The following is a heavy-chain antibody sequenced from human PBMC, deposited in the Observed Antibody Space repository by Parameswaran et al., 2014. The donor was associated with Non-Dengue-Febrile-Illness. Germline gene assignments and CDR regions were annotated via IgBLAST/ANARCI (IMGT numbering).Heavy chain of an antibody. D-gene: IGHD2-15*01. CDR3: AKGIYYMDV. CDR2: IYYSGST. Sequence: RWIRQPPGKGLEWIGYIYYSGSTNYNPSLKSRVTISVDTSKNQFSLKLSSVTAADTAVYYCAKGIYYMDVWGKGTTVTVSS. J-gene: IGHJ6*03. V-gene: IGHV4-59*01.